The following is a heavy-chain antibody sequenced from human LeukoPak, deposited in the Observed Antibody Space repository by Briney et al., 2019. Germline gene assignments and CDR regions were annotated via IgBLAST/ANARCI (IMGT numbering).Heavy chain of an antibody. Sequence: ASVKVSCKVSGYTLTELSMHWVRQAPGKGLEWMGGFDPEDGETIYAQKFQGRVTMTEDTSTDTAYMELSSLRSEDTAVYYCATAYYYGSGSYSPHDVDYYYYMDVWGKGTTVTVSS. V-gene: IGHV1-24*01. CDR2: FDPEDGET. D-gene: IGHD3-10*01. CDR1: GYTLTELS. J-gene: IGHJ6*03. CDR3: ATAYYYGSGSYSPHDVDYYYYMDV.